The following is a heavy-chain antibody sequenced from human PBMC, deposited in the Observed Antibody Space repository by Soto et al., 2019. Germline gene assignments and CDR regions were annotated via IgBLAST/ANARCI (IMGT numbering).Heavy chain of an antibody. CDR1: GSSISSGSYY. V-gene: IGHV4-31*03. D-gene: IGHD2-15*01. Sequence: QVQLRESGPGLVKPSQTLSLTCTVSGSSISSGSYYWSWIRQHPGKGLEWIGYIYHSGSTYYNPSLKSRATISLDTSKNQFSLKLSSVTAADTAVYYCARDYMAVVDWGQGTLVTVSS. CDR3: ARDYMAVVD. J-gene: IGHJ4*02. CDR2: IYHSGST.